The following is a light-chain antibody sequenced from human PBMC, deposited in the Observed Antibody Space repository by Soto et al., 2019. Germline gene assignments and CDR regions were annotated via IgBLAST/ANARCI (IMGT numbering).Light chain of an antibody. Sequence: QSALTQPRSVSGSPGQSVTISCTGTSSDVGGYNFVSWYQHHPGKAPKLMIYNVIQRPSGVPDRFSASKSGNTASLTISGLQTEDEADYYCCSYAGRYTDVFGTGTKLTVL. CDR1: SSDVGGYNF. J-gene: IGLJ1*01. CDR3: CSYAGRYTDV. V-gene: IGLV2-11*01. CDR2: NVI.